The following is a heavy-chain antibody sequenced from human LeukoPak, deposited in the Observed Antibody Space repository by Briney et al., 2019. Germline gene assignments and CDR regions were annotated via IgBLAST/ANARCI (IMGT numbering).Heavy chain of an antibody. J-gene: IGHJ4*02. CDR3: ARVYRGVVNN. CDR2: ISSSGSTI. D-gene: IGHD2-21*01. V-gene: IGHV3-48*03. Sequence: GGSLRLSCAASGFTFSSYEMNWVRQAPGKGLEWVSYISSSGSTIYYADSVKGRFTISRDNAKNSLYLQMNSLRAEDTAVYYCARVYRGVVNNWGQGTLDTVSS. CDR1: GFTFSSYE.